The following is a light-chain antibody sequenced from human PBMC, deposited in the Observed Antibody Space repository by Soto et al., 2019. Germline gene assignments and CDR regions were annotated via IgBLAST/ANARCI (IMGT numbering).Light chain of an antibody. Sequence: DIQMTQSPSSLSASVGDRVTITCRASQSISNYLDWYQVKPGKAPKLLIYAASSLRSGVPSRFSGSGSGTEFTLTISNLQAEEFATYYCHQNYNVPPWTFGQGTKVEIK. J-gene: IGKJ1*01. CDR2: AAS. CDR1: QSISNY. CDR3: HQNYNVPPWT. V-gene: IGKV1-39*01.